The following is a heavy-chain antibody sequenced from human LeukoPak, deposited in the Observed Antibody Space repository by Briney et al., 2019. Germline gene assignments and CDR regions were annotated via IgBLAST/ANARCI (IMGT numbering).Heavy chain of an antibody. CDR3: ARVKGLSYCSSTSCLGDAFDI. CDR1: GYTFTSYY. V-gene: IGHV1-46*03. CDR2: INPSGVST. D-gene: IGHD2-2*01. Sequence: ASVKVSCKASGYTFTSYYMHWVRQAPGQGLEWMGIINPSGVSTCYAQKLEGGATMTRATCTGTVYMELSSLRSEDTAVYYCARVKGLSYCSSTSCLGDAFDIWGQGTMVTVSS. J-gene: IGHJ3*02.